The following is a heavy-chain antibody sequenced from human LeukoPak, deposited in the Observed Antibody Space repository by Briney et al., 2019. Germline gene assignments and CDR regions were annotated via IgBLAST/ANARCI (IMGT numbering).Heavy chain of an antibody. J-gene: IGHJ4*02. Sequence: GGSLRLSCVASGVTLSNYAMSWARQAPGKGLEWVSGISSSGSGGNTYYADSVKGRFTISRDNSKNTLYLQMNSLRAEDTAVYYCAKEIVVVPAATSAIDYWGQGTLVTVSS. D-gene: IGHD2-2*01. CDR3: AKEIVVVPAATSAIDY. CDR1: GVTLSNYA. V-gene: IGHV3-23*01. CDR2: ISSSGSGGNT.